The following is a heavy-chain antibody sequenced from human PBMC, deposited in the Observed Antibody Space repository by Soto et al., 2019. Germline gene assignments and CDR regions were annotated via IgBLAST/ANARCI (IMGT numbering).Heavy chain of an antibody. CDR2: INHSGST. CDR3: ARGLGGSSGWGYYYYMDV. D-gene: IGHD6-19*01. V-gene: IGHV4-31*03. Sequence: SETLSLTCTVSGGSISSGGYYWSCIRQHPGKGLEWIGEINHSGSTNYNPSLKSRVTISVDTSKNQFSLKLSSVTAADTAVYYCARGLGGSSGWGYYYYMDVWGKGTTVTVSS. J-gene: IGHJ6*03. CDR1: GGSISSGGYY.